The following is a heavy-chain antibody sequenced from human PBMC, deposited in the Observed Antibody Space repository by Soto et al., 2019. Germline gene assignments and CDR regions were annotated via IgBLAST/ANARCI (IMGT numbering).Heavy chain of an antibody. D-gene: IGHD3-22*01. CDR1: GYTFTNYG. J-gene: IGHJ4*02. V-gene: IGHV1-18*01. CDR3: ARDVGPYYDGSGYQIYFDY. CDR2: LSSYTGNT. Sequence: QVQLVQSGAEVKKPGASVKVSCKVSGYTFTNYGISWVRQTPGQGLEWMGWLSSYTGNTNYAQKLQGRVTMTTDTSTSTAYMELRSLRSDDTAVYYCARDVGPYYDGSGYQIYFDYWGQGTLVTISS.